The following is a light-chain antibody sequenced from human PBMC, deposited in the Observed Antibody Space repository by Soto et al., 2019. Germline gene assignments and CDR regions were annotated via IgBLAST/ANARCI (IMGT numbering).Light chain of an antibody. V-gene: IGKV1D-16*01. CDR1: QSISTW. CDR3: QQFFTFPLT. CDR2: GAS. Sequence: DVQMTQSPSSLSASVGDTVTITCRASQSISTWLAWYQQIPNKAPKSLISGASNLQSGVPSRFSGSGSGTDFTLTISSLQPEDFAPYYCQQFFTFPLTFGGGTKVDIK. J-gene: IGKJ4*01.